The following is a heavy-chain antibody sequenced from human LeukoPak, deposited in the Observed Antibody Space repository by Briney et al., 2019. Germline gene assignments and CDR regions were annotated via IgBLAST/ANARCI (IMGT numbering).Heavy chain of an antibody. J-gene: IGHJ4*02. CDR1: GFTFSMYW. V-gene: IGHV3-74*01. Sequence: PGGSLRLSCAASGFTFSMYWMHWVRQAPGKGLVWVSRINTDGSSTNYADSVKGRFTISRDNAKNTLYLQMNSLRAEDTAVYYCASDTVDTALGIDYWGQGTLVTVSS. CDR2: INTDGSST. CDR3: ASDTVDTALGIDY. D-gene: IGHD5-18*01.